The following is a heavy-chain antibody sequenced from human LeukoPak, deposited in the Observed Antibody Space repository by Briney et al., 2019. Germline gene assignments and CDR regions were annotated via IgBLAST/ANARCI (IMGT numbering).Heavy chain of an antibody. CDR2: ISSSSSTM. CDR1: GFSFSTCS. V-gene: IGHV3-48*01. D-gene: IGHD6-13*01. Sequence: PGGSLRLSCAASGFSFSTCSMNWVRQAPGKGLEWISYISSSSSTMYYADSVKGRFTISRDNVKNSLYLQMKGLRAEDTAVYYCARTPYSSTLRRPDYWGQGTLVTVSS. J-gene: IGHJ4*02. CDR3: ARTPYSSTLRRPDY.